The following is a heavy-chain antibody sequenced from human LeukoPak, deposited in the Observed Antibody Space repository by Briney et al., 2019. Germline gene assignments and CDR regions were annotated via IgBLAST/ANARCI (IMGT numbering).Heavy chain of an antibody. D-gene: IGHD3-3*01. CDR2: IKSKADGGTT. J-gene: IGHJ4*02. Sequence: PGGSLRLSCAASGFTFSNAWMSWVRQAPGKGLEWVGRIKSKADGGTTDYAAPVKGRFTISRDGSKNTLYLQMNSLKTEDTAVYYCTTMRITIFGVVIIYLDYWGQGTLVTVSS. V-gene: IGHV3-15*01. CDR3: TTMRITIFGVVIIYLDY. CDR1: GFTFSNAW.